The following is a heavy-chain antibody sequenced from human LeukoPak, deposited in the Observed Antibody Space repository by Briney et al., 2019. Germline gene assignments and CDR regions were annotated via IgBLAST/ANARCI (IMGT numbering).Heavy chain of an antibody. J-gene: IGHJ4*02. V-gene: IGHV3-23*01. D-gene: IGHD5-18*01. CDR1: GFSFSSYA. CDR2: ISGSGDST. Sequence: GGSLRLSCAASGFSFSSYALSWVRQAPGKGLEWVSLISGSGDSTYYADSVKGRFTISRDNSKSAFYLQMNSLRAEDTAVYYCAKASDTPMVTMGVFGYWGQGTLVTVSS. CDR3: AKASDTPMVTMGVFGY.